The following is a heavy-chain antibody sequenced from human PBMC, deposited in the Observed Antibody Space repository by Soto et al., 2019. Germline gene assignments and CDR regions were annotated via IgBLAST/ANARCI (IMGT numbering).Heavy chain of an antibody. CDR1: GFTFSSYG. CDR2: ISYDGSNK. CDR3: AKDQRFLEWLFDY. Sequence: GGPLRLSCAASGFTFSSYGMHWVRQAPGKGLEWVAVISYDGSNKYYADSVKGRFTISRDNSKNTLYLQMNSLRAEDTAVYYCAKDQRFLEWLFDYWGQGTLVTVSS. J-gene: IGHJ4*02. D-gene: IGHD3-3*01. V-gene: IGHV3-30*18.